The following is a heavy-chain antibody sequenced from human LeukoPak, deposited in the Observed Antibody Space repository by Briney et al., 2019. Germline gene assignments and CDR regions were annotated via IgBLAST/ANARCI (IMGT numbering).Heavy chain of an antibody. CDR1: GGSFSGYY. CDR3: ARYCTGELLDAFDI. J-gene: IGHJ3*02. CDR2: INHSGST. Sequence: PSETLSLTCAVHGGSFSGYYWSWIRQPPGKGLEWIGEINHSGSTNYNPSLKSRVTISVDTSKNQFSLKLSSVTAADTAVYYCARYCTGELLDAFDIWGQGTMVTVSS. V-gene: IGHV4-34*01. D-gene: IGHD1-26*01.